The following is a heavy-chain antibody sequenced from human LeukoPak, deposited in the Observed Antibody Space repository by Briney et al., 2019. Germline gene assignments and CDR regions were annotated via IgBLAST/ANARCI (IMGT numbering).Heavy chain of an antibody. J-gene: IGHJ4*02. D-gene: IGHD6-13*01. CDR3: AREPGIAAAGELCFDY. CDR2: ISAYNGNT. V-gene: IGHV1-18*01. Sequence: ASVKVSCKASGGTFSSYAISWVRQAPGQGLEWMGWISAYNGNTNYAQKLQGRVTMTTDTSTSTAYMELRSLRSDDTAVYYCAREPGIAAAGELCFDYWGQGTLVTVSS. CDR1: GGTFSSYA.